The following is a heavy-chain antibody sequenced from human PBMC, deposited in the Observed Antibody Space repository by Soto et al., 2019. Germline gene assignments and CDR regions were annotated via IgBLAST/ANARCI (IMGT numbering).Heavy chain of an antibody. CDR2: ISAYNGNT. J-gene: IGHJ5*02. CDR3: AGDLPAVRYGDYEGP. Sequence: QVQLVQSGAEVKKPGASVKVSCKASGYTFTSYGISWVRQAPGQGLEWMGWISAYNGNTNYAQKLQGRVTMTTDTPTSTAYMELRSLRSDDTAVYYCAGDLPAVRYGDYEGPWGQGTLVTVSS. CDR1: GYTFTSYG. V-gene: IGHV1-18*01. D-gene: IGHD4-17*01.